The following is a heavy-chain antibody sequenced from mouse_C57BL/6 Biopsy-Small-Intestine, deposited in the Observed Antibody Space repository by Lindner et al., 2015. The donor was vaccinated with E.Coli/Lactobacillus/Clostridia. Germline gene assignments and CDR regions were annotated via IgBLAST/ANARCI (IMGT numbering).Heavy chain of an antibody. V-gene: IGHV1-53*01. J-gene: IGHJ4*01. CDR3: ARGYFGVPAANGLDY. D-gene: IGHD5-1*01. Sequence: SVKVSCKASGYTFTSNYMHWVRQAPGQGLEWMGIINPSVGSTSYAQKFQGRVTMTRDTSTSTVYMELSSLRSEDTALYYCARGYFGVPAANGLDYWGQGTLVTVSS. CDR2: INPSVGST. CDR1: GYTFTSNY.